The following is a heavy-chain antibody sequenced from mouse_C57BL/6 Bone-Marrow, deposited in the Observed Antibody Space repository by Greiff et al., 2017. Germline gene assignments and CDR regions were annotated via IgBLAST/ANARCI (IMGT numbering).Heavy chain of an antibody. J-gene: IGHJ4*01. Sequence: EVHLVESGGDLVKPGGSLKLSCAASGFTFSSYGMSWVRQTPDKRLEWVATISSGGSCTYYPDSVKGRFTISRDNAKNTLYLQMSSLKSEDTAVYYCARRGYYYAMDYWGQGTSVTVSS. V-gene: IGHV5-6*01. CDR3: ARRGYYYAMDY. CDR2: ISSGGSCT. CDR1: GFTFSSYG.